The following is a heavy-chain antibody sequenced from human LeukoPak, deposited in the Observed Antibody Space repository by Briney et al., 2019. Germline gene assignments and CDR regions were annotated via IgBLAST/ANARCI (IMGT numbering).Heavy chain of an antibody. V-gene: IGHV4-59*10. CDR2: IYTSGST. CDR3: ARTTQRVFYYYYMDV. Sequence: SETLSLTCAVYGGSFSGYYWSWIRQPAGKGLEWIGRIYTSGSTNYNPSLKSRVTISVDTSKNQFSLKLSSVTAADTAVYYCARTTQRVFYYYYMDVWGKGTTVTISS. CDR1: GGSFSGYY. D-gene: IGHD1-1*01. J-gene: IGHJ6*03.